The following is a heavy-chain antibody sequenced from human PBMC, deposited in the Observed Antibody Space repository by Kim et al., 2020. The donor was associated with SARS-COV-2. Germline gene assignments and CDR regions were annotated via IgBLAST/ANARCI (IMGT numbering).Heavy chain of an antibody. D-gene: IGHD3-10*01. CDR3: ATSRGYNYYGIDV. CDR1: GFTVSSNY. J-gene: IGHJ6*02. Sequence: GGSLRLSCAASGFTVSSNYMTWVPQAPGKGLDWVSIIYGGGSTYYADSVKGRFTISRDNSKNTLYLQMNSLRVDDTAVYYCATSRGYNYYGIDVWGQGTTVTVSS. V-gene: IGHV3-53*01. CDR2: IYGGGST.